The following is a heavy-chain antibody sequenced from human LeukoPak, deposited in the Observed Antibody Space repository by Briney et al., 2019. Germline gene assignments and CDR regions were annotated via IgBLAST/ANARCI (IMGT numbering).Heavy chain of an antibody. J-gene: IGHJ6*03. CDR2: IYTSGST. Sequence: KPSETLSLTCTVSGGSISSYYWSWIRQPAGKGLEWIGRIYTSGSTNYNPSLKSRVTMSVDTSKNQFSLKLSSVTAADTAVYYCARDWNHGGYYYYMDVWGKGTTVTVSS. V-gene: IGHV4-4*07. CDR3: ARDWNHGGYYYYMDV. D-gene: IGHD1-14*01. CDR1: GGSISSYY.